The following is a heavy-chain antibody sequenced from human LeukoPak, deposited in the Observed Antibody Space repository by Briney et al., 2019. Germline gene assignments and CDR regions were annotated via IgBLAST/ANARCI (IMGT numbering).Heavy chain of an antibody. CDR2: ISSDGSNK. D-gene: IGHD1-7*01. J-gene: IGHJ3*02. Sequence: PGGSLRLSCAASGFTFSSYAMHWVRQAPGKGLEWVAVISSDGSNKYYADSVKGRFTISRDNAKESLYLEMNSLRVEDTAVYYCVRDGGFPGTTGTYEIWGQGTMVSVSP. CDR1: GFTFSSYA. CDR3: VRDGGFPGTTGTYEI. V-gene: IGHV3-30*04.